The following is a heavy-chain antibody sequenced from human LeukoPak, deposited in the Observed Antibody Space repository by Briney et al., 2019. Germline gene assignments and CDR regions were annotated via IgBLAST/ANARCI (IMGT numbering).Heavy chain of an antibody. D-gene: IGHD3-3*01. J-gene: IGHJ4*02. V-gene: IGHV3-23*01. CDR2: ISGSGGST. CDR1: GFTFSSYA. CDR3: AKVGVITIFGVVTNYFDY. Sequence: PGGSLRLSCAASGFTFSSYAMSCVRQAPGKGLEWVSAISGSGGSTYYADSVKGRFTISRDNSKNTLYLQMNSLRAEDTAVYYCAKVGVITIFGVVTNYFDYWDQGTLVTVSS.